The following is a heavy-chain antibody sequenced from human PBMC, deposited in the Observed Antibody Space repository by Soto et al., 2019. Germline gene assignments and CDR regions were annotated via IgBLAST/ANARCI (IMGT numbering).Heavy chain of an antibody. CDR2: ISAYNGRT. D-gene: IGHD3-9*01. CDR1: GYTFTSYG. V-gene: IGHV1-18*01. Sequence: ASVKVSCKASGYTFTSYGISWVRQAPGQGLEWMGWISAYNGRTDYAQKFRGRITLTRDTSISTAYMELTRLTSEDTAVYYCAICLSTGYGGSSGFYMPLDYWGQGTLVTVSS. CDR3: AICLSTGYGGSSGFYMPLDY. J-gene: IGHJ4*02.